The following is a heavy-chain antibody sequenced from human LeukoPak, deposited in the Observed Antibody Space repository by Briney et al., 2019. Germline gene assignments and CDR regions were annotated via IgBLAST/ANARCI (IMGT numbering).Heavy chain of an antibody. Sequence: PGRSLRLSCAASGFTISSYAMHWVRQAPGKGLEWVSVIYSGGSTYYADSVKGRFTISRDNSKNTLYLQMNSLRAEDTAVYYCAKDPPLRFLEWPLFAYWGQGTLVTVSS. CDR3: AKDPPLRFLEWPLFAY. J-gene: IGHJ4*02. V-gene: IGHV3-53*01. CDR2: IYSGGST. CDR1: GFTISSYA. D-gene: IGHD3-3*01.